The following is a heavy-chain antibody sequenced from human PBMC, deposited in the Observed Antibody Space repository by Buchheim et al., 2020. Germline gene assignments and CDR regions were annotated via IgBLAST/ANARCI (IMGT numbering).Heavy chain of an antibody. CDR2: ISYDGSNK. V-gene: IGHV3-30*18. CDR3: AKAKWLWYYYYGMDV. D-gene: IGHD5-18*01. J-gene: IGHJ6*02. Sequence: QVQLVESGGGVVQPGRSLRLSCAASGFTFSSYGMHWVRQAPGKGLEWVAVISYDGSNKYYADSVKGRFTISRDNSKNTLYLQMNSLRAEDTAVYYCAKAKWLWYYYYGMDVWGQGT. CDR1: GFTFSSYG.